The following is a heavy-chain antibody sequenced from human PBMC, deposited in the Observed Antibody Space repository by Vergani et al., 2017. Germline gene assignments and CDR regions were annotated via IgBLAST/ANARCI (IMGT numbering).Heavy chain of an antibody. D-gene: IGHD1-1*01. Sequence: QVQLVESGGGEVQPGRSLRLSCSAAGFPFSDYGVHWVRQAPGKGLEGVSAISYDGNKKNYADSVKGRFTISREHSKNTLYLEMNALRAEDTAVYYCARDFVTRVTTLDYYYMGVWGKGTTVTVSS. CDR1: GFPFSDYG. J-gene: IGHJ6*03. CDR2: ISYDGNKK. V-gene: IGHV3-30*03. CDR3: ARDFVTRVTTLDYYYMGV.